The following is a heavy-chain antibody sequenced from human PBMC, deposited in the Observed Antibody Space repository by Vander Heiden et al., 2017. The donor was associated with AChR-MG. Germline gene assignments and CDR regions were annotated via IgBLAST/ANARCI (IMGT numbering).Heavy chain of an antibody. D-gene: IGHD3-3*01. V-gene: IGHV1-8*01. CDR2: MNPNSGNT. J-gene: IGHJ6*03. Sequence: QVQLVQSWAEVKKPGAPVKVSCKASGHTFTSYGINWVRQATGQGLGWMGWMNPNSGNTGYAQKFQGRVTMTRNTSISTAYMELSSLRSEDTAVYYCAIYWSGITLNPRPMDVWGKGTTVTVSS. CDR3: AIYWSGITLNPRPMDV. CDR1: GHTFTSYG.